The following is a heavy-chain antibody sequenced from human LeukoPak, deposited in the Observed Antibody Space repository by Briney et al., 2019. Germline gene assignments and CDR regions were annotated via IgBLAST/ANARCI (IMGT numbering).Heavy chain of an antibody. CDR2: ISSSGSTI. J-gene: IGHJ4*02. D-gene: IGHD5-12*01. CDR3: AKAGYSGYDPFDY. Sequence: PGGSLRLSCAASGSTFSSHTMNWVRQAPGKGLEGVSYISSSGSTIYYADSVKGRFTISRDNAKNSLYLQMNSLRAEDTAVYYCAKAGYSGYDPFDYWGQGTLVTVSS. V-gene: IGHV3-48*04. CDR1: GSTFSSHT.